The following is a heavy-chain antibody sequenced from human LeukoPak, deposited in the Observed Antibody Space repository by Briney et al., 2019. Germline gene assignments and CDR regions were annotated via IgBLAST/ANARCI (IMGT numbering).Heavy chain of an antibody. D-gene: IGHD2-15*01. CDR1: GGFISSGGYY. J-gene: IGHJ4*02. CDR3: ARVYRCRCWVHYYFDY. Sequence: SETLSLTCTVSGGFISSGGYYWSWIRQHPGKGLEWIGYIYYSGSTYYNPSLKSRVTISVDTSKNQFSLKLSSVTAADTAVYYCARVYRCRCWVHYYFDYWGQGTLVTVSS. CDR2: IYYSGST. V-gene: IGHV4-31*03.